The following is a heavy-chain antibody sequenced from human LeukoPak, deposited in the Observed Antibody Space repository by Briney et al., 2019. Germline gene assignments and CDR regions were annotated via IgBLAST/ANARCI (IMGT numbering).Heavy chain of an antibody. J-gene: IGHJ4*02. CDR3: ARDLTGQAVAGIMRWRVGYFDY. CDR1: GFTFSSNS. V-gene: IGHV3-48*04. CDR2: ITGSGTII. D-gene: IGHD6-19*01. Sequence: SGGSLRLSCAASGFTFSSNSMNWVRQAPGKGLEWVSFITGSGTIIYYADSVKGRFTISRDNAKNSLYLQMNSLRAEDTAVYYCARDLTGQAVAGIMRWRVGYFDYWGQGTLVTVSS.